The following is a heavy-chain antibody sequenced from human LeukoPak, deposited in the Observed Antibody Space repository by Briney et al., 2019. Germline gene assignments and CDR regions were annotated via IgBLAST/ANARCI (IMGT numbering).Heavy chain of an antibody. CDR1: GGSFSSSSYY. J-gene: IGHJ4*02. D-gene: IGHD5-24*01. V-gene: IGHV4-61*02. Sequence: PSETLSLTCAVYGGSFSSSSYYCSWIRQPAGKGLEWIGRIYTSGSTNYNPSLKSRVTISVDTSKNQFSLKLSSVTAADTAVYYCASGRGDGYDFDYWGQGTLLTVSS. CDR3: ASGRGDGYDFDY. CDR2: IYTSGST.